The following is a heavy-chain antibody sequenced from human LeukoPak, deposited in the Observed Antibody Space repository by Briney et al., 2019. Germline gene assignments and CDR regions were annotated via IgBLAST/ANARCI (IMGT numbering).Heavy chain of an antibody. CDR1: GGSFSGYY. Sequence: SETLSLTCAVYGGSFSGYYWSWIRQPPGKGLEWIGEINHSGSTNYNPSLKSRVTISVDTSKNQFSLKLSSVTAADTAVYYCARVAYSSSWYRGTGWDAFDIWGQGTMVTVSS. CDR3: ARVAYSSSWYRGTGWDAFDI. J-gene: IGHJ3*02. D-gene: IGHD6-13*01. V-gene: IGHV4-34*01. CDR2: INHSGST.